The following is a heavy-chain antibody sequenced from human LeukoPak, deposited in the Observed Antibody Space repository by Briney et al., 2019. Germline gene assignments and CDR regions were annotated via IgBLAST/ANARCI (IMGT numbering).Heavy chain of an antibody. D-gene: IGHD2-15*01. CDR3: ARGCSGGSCPGGFGY. J-gene: IGHJ4*02. V-gene: IGHV4-31*03. Sequence: SETLSHTCTVSGGSISSGGYYWSWIRQHPGKGLEWVGYIYYSGSTYYNPSLKSRVTISVDTSKNQFSLKLSSVTAADTAVYYCARGCSGGSCPGGFGYWGQGTLVTVSS. CDR2: IYYSGST. CDR1: GGSISSGGYY.